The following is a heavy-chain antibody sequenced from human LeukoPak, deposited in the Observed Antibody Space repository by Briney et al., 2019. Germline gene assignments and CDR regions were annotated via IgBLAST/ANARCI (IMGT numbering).Heavy chain of an antibody. CDR1: GGTISSYY. CDR2: IYYSGST. Sequence: SETLSLTCTVSGGTISSYYWSWIRQPPGKGLEWIGYIYYSGSTNYNPSLKSRVTISVDTSKNQFSLKLSSVTAADTAVYYCARHSQEAAAASHWGQGTLVTVSS. V-gene: IGHV4-59*08. J-gene: IGHJ4*02. D-gene: IGHD6-13*01. CDR3: ARHSQEAAAASH.